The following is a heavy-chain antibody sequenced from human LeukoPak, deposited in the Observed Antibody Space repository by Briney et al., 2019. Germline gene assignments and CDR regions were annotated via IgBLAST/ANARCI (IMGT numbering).Heavy chain of an antibody. J-gene: IGHJ4*02. CDR3: ASSPPTTYYDYVWGSYPSSYYFDY. D-gene: IGHD3-16*02. Sequence: SGPTLVKPSEPLSLTCTVSCGSISSYYWSWIRQPPGKGVVGIGYIYYSGSANYNPSLKSRVTISVDTSKNQFSLKLTSVTAADTAVYYCASSPPTTYYDYVWGSYPSSYYFDYWGQGTLVTVSS. CDR2: IYYSGSA. V-gene: IGHV4-59*01. CDR1: CGSISSYY.